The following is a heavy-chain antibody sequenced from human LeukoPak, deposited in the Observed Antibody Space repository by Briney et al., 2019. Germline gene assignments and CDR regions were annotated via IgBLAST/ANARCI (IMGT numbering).Heavy chain of an antibody. CDR2: ISAYNGNT. J-gene: IGHJ4*02. Sequence: ASVKVSCKASGYTFTSYGISWGRHAPGQGLEWMGWISAYNGNTNHAQKVEARVTMTTDTSTSTGYMELRSLRSDGTAVYYCARDETYFYDSSGYGRGDYWGQGTLVTVSS. V-gene: IGHV1-18*01. CDR1: GYTFTSYG. CDR3: ARDETYFYDSSGYGRGDY. D-gene: IGHD3-22*01.